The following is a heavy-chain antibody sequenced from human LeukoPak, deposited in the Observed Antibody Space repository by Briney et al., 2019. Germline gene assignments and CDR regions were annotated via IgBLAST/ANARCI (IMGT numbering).Heavy chain of an antibody. V-gene: IGHV4-59*01. CDR1: GASLSNYY. CDR2: IFYSGGT. J-gene: IGHJ3*02. D-gene: IGHD1-26*01. CDR3: AREGVLAYSGRSTSSYAFDI. Sequence: PETLSVTCTVSGASLSNYYWRWIPHPPGERLEWIGHIFYSGGTNYNPSLKSRVTISVDTSKNQFSLKLSSVTAADTAVYYCAREGVLAYSGRSTSSYAFDIWGQGTMVTVSS.